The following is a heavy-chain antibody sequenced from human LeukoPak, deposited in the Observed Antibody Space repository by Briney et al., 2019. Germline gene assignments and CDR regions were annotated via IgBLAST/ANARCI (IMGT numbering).Heavy chain of an antibody. CDR2: ISRIGIT. V-gene: IGHV4-34*01. J-gene: IGHJ4*02. CDR1: IESTSGNY. Sequence: SSDTLSLTCSVSIESTSGNYWSWVRQAPGKGLEWIGEISRIGITNYHPSLKSRVTMSLDRSKNQYSLELTSVTAADSGVYYCARELLGAPTPGAYWGQGTLVTVSS. D-gene: IGHD1-26*01. CDR3: ARELLGAPTPGAY.